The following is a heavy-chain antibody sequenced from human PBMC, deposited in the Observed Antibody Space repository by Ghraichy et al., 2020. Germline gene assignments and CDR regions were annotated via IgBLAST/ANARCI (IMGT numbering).Heavy chain of an antibody. Sequence: SETLSLTCAVSGGSISSSNWWSWVRQPPGKGLEWIGEIYHSGSTNYNPSLKSRVTISVDKSKNQFSLKLSSVTAADTAVYYCARGGGSSWYSYYYGMDVWGQGTTVTVSS. J-gene: IGHJ6*02. CDR1: GGSISSSNW. CDR2: IYHSGST. V-gene: IGHV4-4*02. D-gene: IGHD6-13*01. CDR3: ARGGGSSWYSYYYGMDV.